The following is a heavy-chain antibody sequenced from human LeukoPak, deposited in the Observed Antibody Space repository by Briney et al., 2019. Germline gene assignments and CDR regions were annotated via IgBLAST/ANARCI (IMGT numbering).Heavy chain of an antibody. CDR1: GYTFTSYY. CDR2: INPSGGST. J-gene: IGHJ5*02. CDR3: ASLSAYGSGSYSLNWFDP. V-gene: IGHV1-46*01. D-gene: IGHD3-10*01. Sequence: ASVKVSCKASGYTFTSYYMHWVRQAPGQGLEWMGIINPSGGSTSYAQKFQGRVTITTDESTSTAYMELSSLRSEDTAVYYCASLSAYGSGSYSLNWFDPWGQGTLVTVSS.